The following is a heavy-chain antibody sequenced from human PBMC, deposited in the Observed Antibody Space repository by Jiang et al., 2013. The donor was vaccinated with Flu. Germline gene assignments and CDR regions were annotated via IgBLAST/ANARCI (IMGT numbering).Heavy chain of an antibody. V-gene: IGHV7-4-1*02. J-gene: IGHJ5*02. D-gene: IGHD6-19*01. CDR2: INTNTGNP. CDR1: GYTFTSYA. Sequence: SGAEVKVSCKASGYTFTSYAINWVRQAPGQGLEWMGWINTNTGNPTYAQGFTGRLVFSLDTSVTTAYLQISSLKAEDTAVYYCARGAVAGTWGQGTLVTVSS. CDR3: ARGAVAGT.